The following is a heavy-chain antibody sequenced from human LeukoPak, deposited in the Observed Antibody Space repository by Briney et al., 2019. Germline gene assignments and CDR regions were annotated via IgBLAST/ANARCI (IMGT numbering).Heavy chain of an antibody. Sequence: GGSLRLSCAASGFTFSNYALAWVRQAPGKGLEWVSSISGRGDDTHYADSVKGRFTISRDNSKNTLYLQMNSLRAEDTAVYYCARDYGYAFDIWGQGTMVTVSS. CDR3: ARDYGYAFDI. CDR1: GFTFSNYA. D-gene: IGHD5-24*01. J-gene: IGHJ3*02. V-gene: IGHV3-23*01. CDR2: ISGRGDDT.